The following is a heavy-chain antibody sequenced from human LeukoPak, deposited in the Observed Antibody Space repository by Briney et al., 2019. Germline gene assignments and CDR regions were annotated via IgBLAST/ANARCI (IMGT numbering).Heavy chain of an antibody. CDR2: MNPNSGNT. V-gene: IGHV1-8*03. D-gene: IGHD5-12*01. Sequence: GASVKVSCKASGYTFTSYDINWVRQATGQGLEWMGWMNPNSGNTGYAQKFQGRVTITRNTSISTAYMELSSLRSEDTAVYYCAKVRYSGYDWPFDYWGQGTLVTVSS. J-gene: IGHJ4*02. CDR1: GYTFTSYD. CDR3: AKVRYSGYDWPFDY.